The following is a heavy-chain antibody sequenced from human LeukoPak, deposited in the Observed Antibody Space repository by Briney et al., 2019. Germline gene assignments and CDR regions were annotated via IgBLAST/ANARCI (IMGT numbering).Heavy chain of an antibody. CDR1: RFTFDDYG. CDR3: AELGITMIGGV. V-gene: IGHV3-64*01. CDR2: ISSNGGST. Sequence: GGSLRLSCAASRFTFDDYGMSWVRQAPGKGLEYVSAISSNGGSTYYANSVKGRFTISRDNSKNTLYLQMNSLRAEDTAVYYCAELGITMIGGVWGKGTTVTISS. J-gene: IGHJ6*04. D-gene: IGHD3-10*02.